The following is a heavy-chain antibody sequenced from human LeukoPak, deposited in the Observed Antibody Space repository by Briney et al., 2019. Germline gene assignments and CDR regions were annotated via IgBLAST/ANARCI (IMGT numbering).Heavy chain of an antibody. CDR3: ARDDGDPGY. CDR2: IKQDGSEK. J-gene: IGHJ4*02. V-gene: IGHV3-7*01. Sequence: GGSLRLSCAASGFTFSDYWMSWVRQAPGKGLEWVANIKQDGSEKYYVDSVKGRFTISRDNAKNTLYLQMNSLRAEDTAVYYCARDDGDPGYWGQGTLVTVSS. CDR1: GFTFSDYW. D-gene: IGHD4-17*01.